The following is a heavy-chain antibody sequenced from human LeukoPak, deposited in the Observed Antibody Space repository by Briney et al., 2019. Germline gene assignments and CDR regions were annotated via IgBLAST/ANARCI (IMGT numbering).Heavy chain of an antibody. Sequence: SETLSLTCGVSGGAISSYCWSWIRQSAGKGLQWIGRICTSGDANYNPSLKSRVTMSLDTSKNQFALKLSSVTAADTAVYYFATGAGDFDNWGQGTLVTVSS. J-gene: IGHJ4*02. D-gene: IGHD6-19*01. CDR3: ATGAGDFDN. V-gene: IGHV4-59*10. CDR1: GGAISSYC. CDR2: ICTSGDA.